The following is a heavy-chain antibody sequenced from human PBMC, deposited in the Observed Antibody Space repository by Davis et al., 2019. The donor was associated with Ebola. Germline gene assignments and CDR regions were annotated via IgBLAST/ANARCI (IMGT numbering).Heavy chain of an antibody. CDR1: GFTVSSNY. CDR3: ARGIRFNPDDFWSGGHMGS. CDR2: IYSGGTT. J-gene: IGHJ5*02. Sequence: PGGSLRLSCAASGFTVSSNYMSWVRQAPGKGLDWVSVIYSGGTTYYADSVKGRFTISRDNSKNTLYVQMSSLRTQDTAVYYCARGIRFNPDDFWSGGHMGSWGQGTLVTVSS. V-gene: IGHV3-53*05. D-gene: IGHD3-3*01.